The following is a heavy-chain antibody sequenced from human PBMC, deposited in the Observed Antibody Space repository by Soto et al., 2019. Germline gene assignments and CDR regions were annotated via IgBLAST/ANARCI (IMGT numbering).Heavy chain of an antibody. V-gene: IGHV4-4*07. J-gene: IGHJ4*02. CDR1: GGSISSYY. CDR3: ARGQGGFGEFSLDY. Sequence: SETLSLTCTVSGGSISSYYWSWIRQPAGKGLEWIGRIYSGGSTNYNPSLKSRVTLSVDASKNQFSLRLTSVTAADTAVYYCARGQGGFGEFSLDYWGQGTLVTVSS. D-gene: IGHD3-10*01. CDR2: IYSGGST.